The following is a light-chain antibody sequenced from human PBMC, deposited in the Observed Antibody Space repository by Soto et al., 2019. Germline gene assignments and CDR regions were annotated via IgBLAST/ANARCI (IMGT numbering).Light chain of an antibody. Sequence: QSVLTQPASVSGSPGQSITISCTGTSSDIRTYNLVSWYQQHPGKASKLMIYEVNKRPSGVSDRFSGSKSGNTASLTISGLQAEDEADYYCCSYAGSSTLYVFGTGTKVTVL. J-gene: IGLJ1*01. CDR3: CSYAGSSTLYV. CDR1: SSDIRTYNL. CDR2: EVN. V-gene: IGLV2-23*02.